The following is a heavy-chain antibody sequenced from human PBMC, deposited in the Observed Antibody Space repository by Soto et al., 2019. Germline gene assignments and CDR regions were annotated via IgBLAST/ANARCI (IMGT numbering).Heavy chain of an antibody. CDR1: GFTFSGYA. D-gene: IGHD3-3*01. V-gene: IGHV3-23*01. Sequence: GGSLRLSCAASGFTFSGYAVSWVRQAPGKGLEWVSAISGSGGSTYYADSVKGRFTISRDNSKNTLYLQMNSLRAEDTAVYYCAKAQYDFWSGYRGSGYYGMDVWGQGTTVTVSS. J-gene: IGHJ6*02. CDR2: ISGSGGST. CDR3: AKAQYDFWSGYRGSGYYGMDV.